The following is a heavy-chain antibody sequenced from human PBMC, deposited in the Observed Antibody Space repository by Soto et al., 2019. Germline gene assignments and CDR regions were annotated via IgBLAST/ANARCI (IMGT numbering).Heavy chain of an antibody. CDR3: ARHSYFSTPLRFDP. CDR1: GGSITGYY. Sequence: QVQLQESGPRLVQPSETLSLTCTVSGGSITGYYWSWIRQRPGKGPEWSGNIHYSGSTNYNPSLKRRVTTLVDTSKNQFSLRLRCVTAAETAVYYCARHSYFSTPLRFDPWGQGTLVTVSS. V-gene: IGHV4-59*08. J-gene: IGHJ5*02. CDR2: IHYSGST. D-gene: IGHD2-2*01.